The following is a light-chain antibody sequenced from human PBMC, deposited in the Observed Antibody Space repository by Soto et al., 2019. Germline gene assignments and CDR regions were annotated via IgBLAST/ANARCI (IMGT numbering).Light chain of an antibody. CDR2: AAS. V-gene: IGKV1-9*01. CDR3: CQFNSYPRT. CDR1: QGISRS. Sequence: DIPLTQSPSFLSASVGDRVTITCRASQGISRSLSWYQQKPGKAPKLLIYAASTLQTGVPSRCSGSGSGEEFTLIISSMQPEDFATYHCCQFNSYPRTFGEGTKVEIK. J-gene: IGKJ1*01.